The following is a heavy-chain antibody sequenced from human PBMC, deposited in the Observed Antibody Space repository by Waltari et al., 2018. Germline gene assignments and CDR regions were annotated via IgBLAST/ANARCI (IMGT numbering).Heavy chain of an antibody. CDR2: ISMSGSTI. Sequence: EVQLVESGGGLVQPGGSLRLSCAASGFTFRSYEMNWVRQAPGKGLEWVSYISMSGSTIYYADSVKGRFTISRDNAKNSLYLQMNSLRAEDTAVYYCARGLRFLEWFQWYFDLWGRGTLVTVSS. CDR3: ARGLRFLEWFQWYFDL. J-gene: IGHJ2*01. CDR1: GFTFRSYE. V-gene: IGHV3-48*03. D-gene: IGHD3-3*01.